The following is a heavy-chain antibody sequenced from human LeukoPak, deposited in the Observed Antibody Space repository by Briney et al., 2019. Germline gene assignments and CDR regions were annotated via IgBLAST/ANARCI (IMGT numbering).Heavy chain of an antibody. J-gene: IGHJ5*02. CDR1: GFTFSSSW. CDR2: IKCDGSEK. D-gene: IGHD4-17*01. Sequence: QPGGSLRLSCAASGFTFSSSWMHWVCQAPEKGLEWVADIKCDGSEKYYVDSVKGRLTISRDNAKNSLYLQVNSLRAEDMTVYYCVRAIMTTAINWFDPWGQGTLVTVSS. CDR3: VRAIMTTAINWFDP. V-gene: IGHV3-52*01.